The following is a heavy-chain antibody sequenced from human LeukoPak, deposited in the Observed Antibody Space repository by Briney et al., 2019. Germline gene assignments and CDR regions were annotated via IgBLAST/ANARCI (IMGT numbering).Heavy chain of an antibody. CDR2: IYHTGST. CDR1: GGSVSDYY. J-gene: IGHJ5*02. Sequence: SETLSLTCTISGGSVSDYYWSWIRQSPGKGLEWIGYIYHTGSTSYSPSLKSRVTISVDTSKNQFSLKLSSVTAADTAVYYCASYSGYEKSNWFDPWGQGTLVTVSS. CDR3: ASYSGYEKSNWFDP. D-gene: IGHD5-12*01. V-gene: IGHV4-59*02.